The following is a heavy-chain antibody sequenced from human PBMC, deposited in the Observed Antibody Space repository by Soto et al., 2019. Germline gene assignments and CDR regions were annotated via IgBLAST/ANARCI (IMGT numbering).Heavy chain of an antibody. V-gene: IGHV4-30-4*01. J-gene: IGHJ4*02. CDR2: IHNTGNT. D-gene: IGHD3-16*02. Sequence: QVQLQESGPGLVMPSQTLSLTCAVSGGSIDDINSYWTWIRQSPGRRPEWIGYIHNTGNTFYSPSLKRRIAISIDRSKSQFSLNLSAVTAADTAFYYCARSTYGEGYPHFFADWGQGTLVTVSS. CDR1: GGSIDDINSY. CDR3: ARSTYGEGYPHFFAD.